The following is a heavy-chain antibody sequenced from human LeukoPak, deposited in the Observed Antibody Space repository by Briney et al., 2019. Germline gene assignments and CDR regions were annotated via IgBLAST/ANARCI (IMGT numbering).Heavy chain of an antibody. CDR2: INHSGST. D-gene: IGHD1-26*01. Sequence: SETLSLTCVVYGGSFSGYYWSWIRQPPGKGLEWIGEINHSGSTNYNPSLKSRVTISVDTSKNQFSLKLSSVTAADTAVYYCARGRSIVGATDNWFDPWGQGTLVTVSS. J-gene: IGHJ5*02. V-gene: IGHV4-34*01. CDR1: GGSFSGYY. CDR3: ARGRSIVGATDNWFDP.